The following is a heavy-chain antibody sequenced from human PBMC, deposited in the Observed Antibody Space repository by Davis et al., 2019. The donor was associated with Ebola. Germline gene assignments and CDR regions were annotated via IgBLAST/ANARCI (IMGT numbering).Heavy chain of an antibody. D-gene: IGHD3-16*01. Sequence: GESLKISCAASGFTFSGSAMHWVRQASGKGLEWVGRIRSKANSYATAYAASVKGRFTISRDNSKNTLYLQMNSLRAEDTAVYYCAKDLWGWAFDIWGQGTMVTVSS. V-gene: IGHV3-73*01. J-gene: IGHJ3*02. CDR3: AKDLWGWAFDI. CDR1: GFTFSGSA. CDR2: IRSKANSYAT.